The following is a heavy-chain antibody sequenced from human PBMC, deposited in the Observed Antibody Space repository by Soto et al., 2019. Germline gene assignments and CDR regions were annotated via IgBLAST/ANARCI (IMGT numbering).Heavy chain of an antibody. CDR2: IFSGDSDA. CDR1: GYSFSTYS. J-gene: IGHJ4*02. V-gene: IGHV5-51*01. D-gene: IGHD6-13*01. Sequence: EVQLVQSGAEVKKPGESLKISCKGSGYSFSTYSIGWVRQMPGKGLEWMGNIFSGDSDAGYSPSFQGHVTISVDKSIRTAYLQWSSLKASDTAMYYCATWRRSSWFDYWGQGTLVTVSS. CDR3: ATWRRSSWFDY.